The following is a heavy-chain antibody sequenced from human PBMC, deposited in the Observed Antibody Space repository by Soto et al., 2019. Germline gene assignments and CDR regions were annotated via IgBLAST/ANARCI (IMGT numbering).Heavy chain of an antibody. CDR3: ARDVRLGDYGGNPLSD. Sequence: QVQLVQSGAEVKKPGASVKVSCKASGYTFTSYGISWVRQAPGQGLEWMGWFSAYNGNTNYARKLQGRFTMTTDTSTSTAYMVLGSLRSDDTAVYYCARDVRLGDYGGNPLSDWGQGTLVTVSS. CDR2: FSAYNGNT. J-gene: IGHJ4*02. V-gene: IGHV1-18*04. CDR1: GYTFTSYG. D-gene: IGHD4-17*01.